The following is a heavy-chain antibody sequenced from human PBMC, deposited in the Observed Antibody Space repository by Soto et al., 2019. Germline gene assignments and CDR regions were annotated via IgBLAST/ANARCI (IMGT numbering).Heavy chain of an antibody. CDR1: TFIFTNYA. J-gene: IGHJ4*02. V-gene: IGHV3-23*01. CDR3: ATISDRGIAAALDF. Sequence: PGESLRLSCAASTFIFTNYAMSWVRQAPGEGLEWVSAISGSGGTTYYAESVKGRFSISRDNSKNTLYLQLNSLRVEDTAIYYCATISDRGIAAALDFWGQGTLVTVSS. D-gene: IGHD6-13*01. CDR2: ISGSGGTT.